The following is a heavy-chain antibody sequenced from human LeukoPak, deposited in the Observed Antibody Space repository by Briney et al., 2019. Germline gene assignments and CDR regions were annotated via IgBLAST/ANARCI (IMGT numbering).Heavy chain of an antibody. CDR1: GYTLTSYD. CDR3: ARVVRGVIITPPDY. D-gene: IGHD3-10*01. J-gene: IGHJ4*02. CDR2: MNPNSGNT. V-gene: IGHV1-8*01. Sequence: ASVKVSCKASGYTLTSYDINWVRQATGQGLEWMGWMNPNSGNTGYAQKFQGRVTMTRNTSISTAYMELSSLRSEDTAVYYCARVVRGVIITPPDYWGQGTLVTVSS.